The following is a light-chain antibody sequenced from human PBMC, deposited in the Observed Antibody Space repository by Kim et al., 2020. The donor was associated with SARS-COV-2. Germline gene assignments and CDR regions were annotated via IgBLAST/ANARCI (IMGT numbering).Light chain of an antibody. CDR1: QSVSSN. CDR3: QQYNNWPRRT. CDR2: GAS. J-gene: IGKJ1*01. Sequence: SPGERATLSCRARQSVSSNLAWYQQKPGQAPRLLIYGASTRATGIPARFSGSGSGTEFTLTISSLQSEDFAVYYCQQYNNWPRRTFGQGTKVEIK. V-gene: IGKV3-15*01.